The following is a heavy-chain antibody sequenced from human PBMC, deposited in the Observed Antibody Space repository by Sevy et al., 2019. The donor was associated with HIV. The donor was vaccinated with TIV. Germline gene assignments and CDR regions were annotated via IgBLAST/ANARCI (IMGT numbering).Heavy chain of an antibody. J-gene: IGHJ6*02. D-gene: IGHD6-6*01. CDR1: GFTFSSYS. CDR3: ARGLAAIPGYYYGMDV. Sequence: GSLRLSCAASGFTFSSYSMNWVRQAPGKGLEWVSYISYESDTIYYADSVRGRFTIFRDNAKNSLSLQMNILRAEDTAVYYCARGLAAIPGYYYGMDVWGQGTTVTVSS. V-gene: IGHV3-48*01. CDR2: ISYESDTI.